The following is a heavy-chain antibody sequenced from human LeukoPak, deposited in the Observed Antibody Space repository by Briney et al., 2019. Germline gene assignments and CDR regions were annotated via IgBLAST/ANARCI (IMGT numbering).Heavy chain of an antibody. CDR2: INPNSGGT. CDR3: ARGDTAMVGYYYYYYYMDV. J-gene: IGHJ6*03. V-gene: IGHV1-2*02. D-gene: IGHD5-18*01. CDR1: GYTFTGYY. Sequence: ASVKVSCKAFGYTFTGYYMHWVRQAPGQGLEWMGWINPNSGGTNYAQKFQGRVTMTRDTSISTAYMELSRLRSDDTAVYYCARGDTAMVGYYYYYYYMDVWGKGTTVTVSS.